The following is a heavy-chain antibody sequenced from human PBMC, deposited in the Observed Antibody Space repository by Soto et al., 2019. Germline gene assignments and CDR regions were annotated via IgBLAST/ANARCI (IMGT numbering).Heavy chain of an antibody. CDR1: GFTVSSSY. J-gene: IGHJ4*02. D-gene: IGHD6-19*01. CDR3: ARDLSYKQWLEY. V-gene: IGHV3-53*01. CDR2: IYSGGST. Sequence: GGSLRLSCAAAGFTVSSSYMTWVRQAPGKGLEWVSAIYSGGSTYYADSVKGRFTISRDNSKNTLYLQMNSLRAEDTAVYYCARDLSYKQWLEYWGQGTLVTVSS.